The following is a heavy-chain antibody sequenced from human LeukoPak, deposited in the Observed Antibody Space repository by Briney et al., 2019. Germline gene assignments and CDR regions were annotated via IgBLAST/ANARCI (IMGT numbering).Heavy chain of an antibody. J-gene: IGHJ6*03. V-gene: IGHV1-18*01. CDR2: ISAYNGNT. CDR3: ARAPRIAARPIYYYYYYMDV. CDR1: GYTFTSYG. D-gene: IGHD6-6*01. Sequence: ASVKVSCKASGYTFTSYGISWVRQAPGQGLEWMGWISAYNGNTNYAQKLQGRVTMTTDTSTSTAYMELRSLRSDDTAVYYCARAPRIAARPIYYYYYYMDVWGKGTTVTVSS.